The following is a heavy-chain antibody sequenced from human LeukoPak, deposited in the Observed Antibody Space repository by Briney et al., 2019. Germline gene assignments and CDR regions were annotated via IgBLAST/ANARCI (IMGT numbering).Heavy chain of an antibody. CDR1: GFTFDDYA. CDR2: ISWNSGSI. CDR3: AKARGIAAQFDP. Sequence: PGRSLRLSCAASGFTFDDYAMHWVRQAPGKGLEWVSGISWNSGSICYADSVKGRFTISRDNAKNSLYLQMNSLRAEDTALYYCAKARGIAAQFDPWGQGTLVTVSS. V-gene: IGHV3-9*01. D-gene: IGHD6-13*01. J-gene: IGHJ5*02.